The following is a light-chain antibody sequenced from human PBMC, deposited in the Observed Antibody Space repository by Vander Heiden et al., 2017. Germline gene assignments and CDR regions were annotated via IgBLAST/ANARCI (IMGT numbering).Light chain of an antibody. CDR2: QDS. Sequence: SYELTQPPSVSVSQGQTASITCSGDKWGDKDACWYKQKPGQSPVLVIYQDSKRPSGIPERFSGSNSGNTATLTISGTQAMDEADYYCQAWDSSTARVVFGGGTKLTVL. CDR1: KWGDKD. J-gene: IGLJ2*01. V-gene: IGLV3-1*01. CDR3: QAWDSSTARVV.